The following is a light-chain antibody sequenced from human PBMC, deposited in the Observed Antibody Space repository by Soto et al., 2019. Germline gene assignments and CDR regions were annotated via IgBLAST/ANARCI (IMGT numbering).Light chain of an antibody. Sequence: DIRMTQSPSSLSVSVGDGVTITCRASETINNYLNWYQQKPGRAPKLLIHAASTLQSGVPSRFSGSGSGTDFTLTISSLQPEDFATYSCQQYGSTPRTFGQGTKVDIK. CDR3: QQYGSTPRT. CDR2: AAS. CDR1: ETINNY. V-gene: IGKV1-39*01. J-gene: IGKJ1*01.